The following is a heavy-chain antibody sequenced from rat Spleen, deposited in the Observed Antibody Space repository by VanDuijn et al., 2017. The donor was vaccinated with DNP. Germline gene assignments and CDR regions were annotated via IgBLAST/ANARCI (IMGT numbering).Heavy chain of an antibody. CDR2: MSSGGTT. J-gene: IGHJ2*01. CDR3: TRTDITTWGYYFDY. CDR1: GFSLTSYS. V-gene: IGHV2-6*01. D-gene: IGHD1-4*01. Sequence: QVQLKESGPGLVQPSETLSLTCTVSGFSLTSYSVSWVRQPPGKGLEWIAAMSSGGTTYYNSALKSLLSISTDTSRSQVFLKLNSLQTEDTAIYFCTRTDITTWGYYFDYWGHGVMVTVSS.